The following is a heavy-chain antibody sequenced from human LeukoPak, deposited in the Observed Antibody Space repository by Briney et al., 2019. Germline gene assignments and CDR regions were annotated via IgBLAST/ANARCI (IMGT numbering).Heavy chain of an antibody. CDR2: INPNSGGT. CDR1: GYTFTGYY. D-gene: IGHD4-17*01. Sequence: VASVKVSCKASGYTFTGYYMHWVRQAPGQGLEWMGWINPNSGGTNYAQKFQGRVTMTRDTSISTAYMELSRLRSDDTAVYYCARFAPTTVTTAYYYYYGMDVWGQGTTVTVSS. V-gene: IGHV1-2*02. CDR3: ARFAPTTVTTAYYYYYGMDV. J-gene: IGHJ6*02.